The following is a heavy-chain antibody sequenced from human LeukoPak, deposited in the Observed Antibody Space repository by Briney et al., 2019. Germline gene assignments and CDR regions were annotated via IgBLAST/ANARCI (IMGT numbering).Heavy chain of an antibody. D-gene: IGHD5-18*01. J-gene: IGHJ2*01. CDR3: ARGYSYGYRFDL. V-gene: IGHV4-59*11. Sequence: SETLSLTCTVSGASISSHYWSWIRQPPGKGPEWIGYISYTGSTNYNSSLRSRVTISVDTSKNQFSLRLSSVTAADRAVYYCARGYSYGYRFDLWGRGTLVTVSS. CDR2: ISYTGST. CDR1: GASISSHY.